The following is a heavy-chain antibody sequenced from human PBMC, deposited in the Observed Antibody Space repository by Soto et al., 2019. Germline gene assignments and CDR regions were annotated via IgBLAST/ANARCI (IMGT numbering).Heavy chain of an antibody. D-gene: IGHD6-19*01. CDR1: GFTFSSYA. J-gene: IGHJ4*02. V-gene: IGHV3-23*01. CDR3: ASRSSGWYFDY. CDR2: ISGSGGST. Sequence: EVQLLESGGGLGQPGGSLRLSCAASGFTFSSYAMSWVRQAPGKGLEWVSIISGSGGSTYYADSVKGRFTISRDNSKNTLYLQMNSLRAEDTAVYYCASRSSGWYFDYWGQGTLVTVSS.